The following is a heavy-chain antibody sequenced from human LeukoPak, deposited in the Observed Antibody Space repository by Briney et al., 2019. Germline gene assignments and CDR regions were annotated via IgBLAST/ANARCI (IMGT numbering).Heavy chain of an antibody. CDR2: INPNSGGT. Sequence: SVKVSCKASGYTFTGYYMHWVRQAPGQGLEWMGWINPNSGGTNYAQKFQGRVTMTRDTSISTVYMELSRLRSDDTAVYYCARILIPAAMEYYFDYWGQGTLVTVSS. V-gene: IGHV1-2*02. D-gene: IGHD2-2*01. CDR1: GYTFTGYY. CDR3: ARILIPAAMEYYFDY. J-gene: IGHJ4*02.